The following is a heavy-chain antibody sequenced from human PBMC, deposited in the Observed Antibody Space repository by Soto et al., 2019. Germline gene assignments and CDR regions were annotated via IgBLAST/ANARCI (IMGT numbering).Heavy chain of an antibody. Sequence: ASVKVSCKASGGTFSSYAISWVRQAPRQGLEWMGGIIPIFGTANYAQKFQGRVTITADESTSTAYMELSSLRSEDTAVYYCARSGIAAPWVYYYYYYGMDVWGQGTTVTVSS. D-gene: IGHD6-13*01. J-gene: IGHJ6*02. CDR2: IIPIFGTA. V-gene: IGHV1-69*13. CDR3: ARSGIAAPWVYYYYYYGMDV. CDR1: GGTFSSYA.